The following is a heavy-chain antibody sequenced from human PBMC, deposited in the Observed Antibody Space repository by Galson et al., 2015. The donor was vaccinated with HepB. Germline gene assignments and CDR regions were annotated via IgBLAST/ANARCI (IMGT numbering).Heavy chain of an antibody. Sequence: SLRLSCAASGFTFSSYGMHWVRQAPGKGLEWVAVISYDGTSKYYADSVKGRFTISRDNAKNSLYLQMNSLRDDDTAVYYCARDSGIAGADDYWGQGTLVTVSS. D-gene: IGHD6-13*01. CDR2: ISYDGTSK. CDR1: GFTFSSYG. J-gene: IGHJ4*02. CDR3: ARDSGIAGADDY. V-gene: IGHV3-30*12.